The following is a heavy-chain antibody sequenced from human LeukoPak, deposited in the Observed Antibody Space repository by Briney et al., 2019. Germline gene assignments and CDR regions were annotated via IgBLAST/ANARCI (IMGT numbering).Heavy chain of an antibody. V-gene: IGHV1-69*05. CDR3: ARGNIVVVPAAIEGRSYYYMDV. Sequence: ASVKVSCKASGGTFSSYAISWVRQAPGQGLEWMGGIIPIFGTANYAQKFQGRVTITTDESTSTAYMELSSLRSEDTAVYYCARGNIVVVPAAIEGRSYYYMDVWGKGTTVTVSS. D-gene: IGHD2-2*02. CDR2: IIPIFGTA. J-gene: IGHJ6*03. CDR1: GGTFSSYA.